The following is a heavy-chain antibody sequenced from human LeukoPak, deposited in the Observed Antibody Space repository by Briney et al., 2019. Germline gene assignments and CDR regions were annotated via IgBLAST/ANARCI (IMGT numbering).Heavy chain of an antibody. V-gene: IGHV4-31*03. CDR2: IYYSGST. CDR3: ARAEYYGSGSYFPFDY. D-gene: IGHD3-10*01. J-gene: IGHJ4*02. Sequence: TSETLSLTCTVSGGSISSGGYYWSSIRQHTGKGLEWIGYIYYSGSTYYNPSLKSRVTISVDTSKNQFSLKLSSVTAADTAVYYCARAEYYGSGSYFPFDYWGQGTLVTVSS. CDR1: GGSISSGGYY.